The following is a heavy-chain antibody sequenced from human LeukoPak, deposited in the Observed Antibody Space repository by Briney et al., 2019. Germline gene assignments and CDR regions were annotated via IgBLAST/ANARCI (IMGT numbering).Heavy chain of an antibody. J-gene: IGHJ4*02. Sequence: GGSLRLSCAASGFTFSSYTMNWVRQAPGKGLERVSSISSTSSYIYYADSVKGRFTISRDNAKNSLYLQMNSLRADDTAVYYCARGQSRYFDWYLGFFDYWGQGTLVTVSS. CDR1: GFTFSSYT. CDR2: ISSTSSYI. D-gene: IGHD3-9*01. V-gene: IGHV3-21*01. CDR3: ARGQSRYFDWYLGFFDY.